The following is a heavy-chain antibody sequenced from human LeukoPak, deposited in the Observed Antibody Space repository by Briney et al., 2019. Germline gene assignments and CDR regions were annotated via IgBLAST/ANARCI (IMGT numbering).Heavy chain of an antibody. V-gene: IGHV1-2*06. J-gene: IGHJ4*02. CDR3: ARDGGAGWSAFDY. CDR2: INLNSGGT. D-gene: IGHD6-19*01. CDR1: GYTFTGYY. Sequence: ASVKVSCKASGYTFTGYYMHWVRQAPGQGLEWMGRINLNSGGTNYAQKFQGRVTMTRDTSISTAYMELSRLRSDDTAVYYCARDGGAGWSAFDYWGQGTLVTVSS.